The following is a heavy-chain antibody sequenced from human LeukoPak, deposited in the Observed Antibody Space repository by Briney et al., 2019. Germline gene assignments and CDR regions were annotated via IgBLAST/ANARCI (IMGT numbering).Heavy chain of an antibody. J-gene: IGHJ4*02. D-gene: IGHD5-12*01. CDR3: ARERSWYSGYD. CDR2: ISSRSTYI. Sequence: GGSLRLSRAASGFTFSSYSMNWVRQAPGKGLEWVSCISSRSTYIYYADSVKGRFTISRDNAKNSLYLQMNSLRAEDTAVYYCARERSWYSGYDWGQGTLVTVSS. V-gene: IGHV3-21*01. CDR1: GFTFSSYS.